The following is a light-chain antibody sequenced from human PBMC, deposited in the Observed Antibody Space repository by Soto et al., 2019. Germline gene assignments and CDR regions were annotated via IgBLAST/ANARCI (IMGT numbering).Light chain of an antibody. Sequence: QSALTQPASVSGSPGQSITISCTGTSSDVGSYDYVSWYLHHPGKAPKLIIYKVSNRPSGVSNRFSGSKSGNTASLTISGLQAEDEADYYCSSYTSNTTVIFGGGTKLTVL. CDR2: KVS. CDR3: SSYTSNTTVI. CDR1: SSDVGSYDY. J-gene: IGLJ2*01. V-gene: IGLV2-14*01.